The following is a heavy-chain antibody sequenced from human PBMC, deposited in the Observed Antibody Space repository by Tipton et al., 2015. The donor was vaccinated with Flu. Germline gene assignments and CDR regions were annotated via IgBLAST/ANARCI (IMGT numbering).Heavy chain of an antibody. CDR3: SRDEGVVNYYFGMDV. CDR2: IWYDGSNK. J-gene: IGHJ6*02. CDR1: GFTFSVYG. Sequence: QLVQSGGGAVQPGKSLRLSCAASGFTFSVYGMHWVRKAPGKGLEWVAVIWYDGSNKHYAESVKGRFTVSRDNANNTLYLQMNSVRAEDTAVYYCSRDEGVVNYYFGMDVWGQGTTVSVSS. V-gene: IGHV3-33*01.